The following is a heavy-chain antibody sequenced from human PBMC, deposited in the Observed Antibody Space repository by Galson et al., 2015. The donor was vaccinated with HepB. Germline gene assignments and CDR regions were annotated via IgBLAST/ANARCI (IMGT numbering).Heavy chain of an antibody. D-gene: IGHD3-10*01. CDR3: ARERAGGSESPVGY. J-gene: IGHJ4*02. CDR1: GFIFSNYY. Sequence: SLRLSCAASGFIFSNYYMNWVRQAPGKGLEWVSSISSGSRYIYYADSMKGRFTISRDDAQNSLYLQINSLRAEGTAVYYCARERAGGSESPVGYWGQGTLVTVSS. CDR2: ISSGSRYI. V-gene: IGHV3-21*01.